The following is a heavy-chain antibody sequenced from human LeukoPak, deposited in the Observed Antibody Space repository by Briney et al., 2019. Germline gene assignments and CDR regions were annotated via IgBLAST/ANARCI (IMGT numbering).Heavy chain of an antibody. V-gene: IGHV3-7*01. CDR1: GLTFSSYW. Sequence: PGGSLRLSCAASGLTFSSYWMSWVRQAPGKGLEWVANIKQDGSEKYYVDSVKGRFTISRDNAKNSLYLQMNSLRAEDTAVYYCARDLTHSDFDYWGQGTLSPSPQ. D-gene: IGHD6-13*01. J-gene: IGHJ4*02. CDR3: ARDLTHSDFDY. CDR2: IKQDGSEK.